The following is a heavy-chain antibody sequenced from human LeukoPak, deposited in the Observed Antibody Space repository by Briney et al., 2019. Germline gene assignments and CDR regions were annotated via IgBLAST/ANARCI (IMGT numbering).Heavy chain of an antibody. D-gene: IGHD3-10*01. CDR3: ARNGRVRRVVKDLFEY. CDR2: IYYSGST. Sequence: SETLSLTCTVSGGSISSSSYYWGWIRQPPGKGLEWIGSIYYSGSTYYNPSLKSRVTISVDTSKNQFSLKLSSVTAADTAVYYCARNGRVRRVVKDLFEYWGQGTLVAVSS. CDR1: GGSISSSSYY. V-gene: IGHV4-39*07. J-gene: IGHJ4*02.